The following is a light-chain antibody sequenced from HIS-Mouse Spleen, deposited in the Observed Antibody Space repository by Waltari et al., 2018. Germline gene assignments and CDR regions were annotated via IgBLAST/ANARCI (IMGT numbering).Light chain of an antibody. V-gene: IGLV2-11*01. CDR2: DVS. J-gene: IGLJ2*01. CDR3: CSYAGSYTFEVV. CDR1: SSDGGGYNY. Sequence: QSALTQPRSVSGSPGQSVTIPCTGTSSDGGGYNYVSWSQQHPGKAPKLMIYDVSKRPSGVPDRFSGSKSGNTASLTISGLQAEDEADYYCCSYAGSYTFEVVFGGGTKLTVL.